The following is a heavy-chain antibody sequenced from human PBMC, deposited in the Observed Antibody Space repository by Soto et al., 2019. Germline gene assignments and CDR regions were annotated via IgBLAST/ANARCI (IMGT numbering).Heavy chain of an antibody. V-gene: IGHV3-23*01. CDR2: ISGSGGST. CDR1: GFTFSSYA. CDR3: AKDGEDYYDSSGYYYPSHAFDI. Sequence: GGSLRLSCAASGFTFSSYAMSWVRQAPGKGLEWVSAISGSGGSTYYADSVKGRFTISRDNSKNTLYLQMNSLRAKDTAVYYCAKDGEDYYDSSGYYYPSHAFDIWGQGTMVTVSS. J-gene: IGHJ3*02. D-gene: IGHD3-22*01.